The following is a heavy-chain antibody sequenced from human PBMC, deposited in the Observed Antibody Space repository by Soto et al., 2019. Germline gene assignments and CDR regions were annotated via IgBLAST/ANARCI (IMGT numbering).Heavy chain of an antibody. CDR3: AKDRGSSGSYHGIYFDS. V-gene: IGHV3-23*01. D-gene: IGHD1-26*01. J-gene: IGHJ4*02. CDR2: ISGSGGST. CDR1: GFTFSTYA. Sequence: EVQLLESGGGLVQPGGSLRLSCAASGFTFSTYAMNWVRQAPGKGLEWVSTISGSGGSTYYADSVKGRFTISRDNSKNTLYLQTNSLRAEDTALYYCAKDRGSSGSYHGIYFDSWGQGTLVTVSA.